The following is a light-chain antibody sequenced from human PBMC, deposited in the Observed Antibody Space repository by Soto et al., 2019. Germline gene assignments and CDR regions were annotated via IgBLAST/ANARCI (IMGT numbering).Light chain of an antibody. CDR3: LQNYIRPWT. J-gene: IGKJ1*01. CDR1: QSISRY. Sequence: DTPVTQSPSSLSASVGDTVTITCRASQSISRYLTWYQQRPGKAPNLLIYAASSLESGVPSRFSGDGSGTQYTLTITSLQPEDSATYYCLQNYIRPWTFGQGTKVEIK. V-gene: IGKV1-39*01. CDR2: AAS.